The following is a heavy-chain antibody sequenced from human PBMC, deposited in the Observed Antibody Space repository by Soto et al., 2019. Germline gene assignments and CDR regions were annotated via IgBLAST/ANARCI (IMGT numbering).Heavy chain of an antibody. CDR3: ARGVPSQLLAENWFDP. Sequence: VASVKVSCKASGYTFTSYDINWVRQATGQGLEWMGWMNPNSGNTGYAQKFQGRVTMTRNTSISTAYMELSSLRSEDTAVYYCARGVPSQLLAENWFDPWGQGTLVTVSS. J-gene: IGHJ5*02. CDR1: GYTFTSYD. D-gene: IGHD2-2*01. V-gene: IGHV1-8*01. CDR2: MNPNSGNT.